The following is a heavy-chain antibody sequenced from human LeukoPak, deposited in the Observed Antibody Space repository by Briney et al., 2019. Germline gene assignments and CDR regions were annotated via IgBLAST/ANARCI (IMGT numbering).Heavy chain of an antibody. V-gene: IGHV4-39*07. D-gene: IGHD1-14*01. CDR1: GGSISSRSYS. CDR3: AKGYTNGVNQEVWLDS. J-gene: IGHJ5*01. Sequence: SETLSLTCTVSGGSISSRSYSWVWIRQSPGKGLEWIGSMNYDGSTDYNSSLKSRVSMSVDTSRNQFSLKLTSVTAADTAVYFCAKGYTNGVNQEVWLDSWGQGTLVTVSS. CDR2: MNYDGST.